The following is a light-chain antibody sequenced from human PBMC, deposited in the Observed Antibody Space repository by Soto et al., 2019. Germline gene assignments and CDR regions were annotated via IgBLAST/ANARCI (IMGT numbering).Light chain of an antibody. Sequence: QSALTQPASVSGSPGQSITISCTGTSSDVGAHNFVSWYQQHPGKAPKLIFYEISNRPPGLSDRFSGSKSGTTASLTISGLQAEDEADYFCSSYTTNKTLLFDGGTKLTVL. J-gene: IGLJ2*01. CDR1: SSDVGAHNF. CDR3: SSYTTNKTLL. CDR2: EIS. V-gene: IGLV2-14*01.